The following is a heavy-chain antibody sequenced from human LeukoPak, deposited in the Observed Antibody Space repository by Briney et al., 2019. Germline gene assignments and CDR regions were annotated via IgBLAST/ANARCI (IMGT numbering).Heavy chain of an antibody. CDR1: GFTFSSYA. J-gene: IGHJ2*01. CDR3: AKPHATVTYNWYFDL. Sequence: GGSLRLSCAASGFTFSSYAMSWVRQAPGKGLEWVSGISGSGGSTYYADSVKGRFTISRDNAKNSLYLQMNSLRAEDTAVYYCAKPHATVTYNWYFDLWGRGTLVTVSS. D-gene: IGHD4-17*01. V-gene: IGHV3-23*01. CDR2: ISGSGGST.